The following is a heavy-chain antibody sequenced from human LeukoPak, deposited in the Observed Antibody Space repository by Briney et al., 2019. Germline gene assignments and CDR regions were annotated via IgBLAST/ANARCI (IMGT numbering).Heavy chain of an antibody. D-gene: IGHD2/OR15-2a*01. V-gene: IGHV1-2*02. Sequence: ASVKVSCKAAGYTFTGYYIHWLREAPAQGLEWMGGINPNSVGTNYAQKVQGRVTMTSDTSISTTYMERSMLSFDDTAVYFCAFLPLRTPFYYWGQGTLVSVSS. CDR3: AFLPLRTPFYY. CDR2: INPNSVGT. CDR1: GYTFTGYY. J-gene: IGHJ4*02.